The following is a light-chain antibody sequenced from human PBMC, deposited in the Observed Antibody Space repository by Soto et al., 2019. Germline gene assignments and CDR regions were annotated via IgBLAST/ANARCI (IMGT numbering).Light chain of an antibody. CDR1: QSISDY. CDR2: AAS. V-gene: IGKV1-39*01. CDR3: QQSYSILT. J-gene: IGKJ1*01. Sequence: DIQMTQSPSSLSASVGDRVTITCRASQSISDYLNWYQQKPGKAPELLIYAASTLQSGVPSRFSGSGSGTDFTLTISRLQPEDFATYYCQQSYSILTFGQGTKVEIK.